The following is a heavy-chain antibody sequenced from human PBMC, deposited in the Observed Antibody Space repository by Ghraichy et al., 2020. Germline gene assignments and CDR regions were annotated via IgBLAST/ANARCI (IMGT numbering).Heavy chain of an antibody. CDR3: ARSFLEAAGTIIDY. Sequence: GGSLRLSCAASGFTFSSYWMHWVRQTPNKGLVWVSLIKSDGSSTNYADSVKGRFTISRDNARDTLYLEMNSLRAEDTAVYYCARSFLEAAGTIIDYWGQGTLVIVSS. V-gene: IGHV3-74*01. J-gene: IGHJ4*02. CDR2: IKSDGSST. CDR1: GFTFSSYW. D-gene: IGHD6-13*01.